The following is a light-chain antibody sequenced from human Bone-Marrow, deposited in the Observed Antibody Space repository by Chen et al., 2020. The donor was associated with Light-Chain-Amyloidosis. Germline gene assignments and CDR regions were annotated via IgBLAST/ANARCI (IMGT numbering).Light chain of an antibody. CDR1: SGDVGTYNY. CDR3: SSFTSSSSYV. V-gene: IGLV2-14*01. Sequence: QSAPTQPPSVSGSPGQSLPIPCTGTSGDVGTYNYVSWYQQHPGKAPKVMIYAVSNRPSGVSNRFSGSKSGNTASLTISGLQAEDEADYYCSSFTSSSSYVFGPGTKVTVL. CDR2: AVS. J-gene: IGLJ1*01.